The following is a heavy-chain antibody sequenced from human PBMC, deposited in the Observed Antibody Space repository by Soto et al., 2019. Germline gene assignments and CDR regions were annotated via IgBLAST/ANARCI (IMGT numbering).Heavy chain of an antibody. CDR3: AKAAVLLLFGAWRDP. V-gene: IGHV1-18*01. CDR1: GYTFTNYG. D-gene: IGHD3-16*01. Sequence: QIQLVQSGAEVRKPGASVKISCEASGYTFTNYGIGWVRQAPGEGLEWMGWISADNGDTNYAQKFQGRVTMTTDTSTSTAYMELRSLSSYDTAVYDRAKAAVLLLFGAWRDPWGQGTLVTVSS. J-gene: IGHJ5*02. CDR2: ISADNGDT.